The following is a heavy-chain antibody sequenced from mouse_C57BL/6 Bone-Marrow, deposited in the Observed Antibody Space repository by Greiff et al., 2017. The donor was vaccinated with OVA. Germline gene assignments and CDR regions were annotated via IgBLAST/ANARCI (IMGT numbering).Heavy chain of an antibody. CDR2: IHPSDSDT. CDR3: AIEVYSNSIFDY. D-gene: IGHD2-5*01. Sequence: QVQLQQPGAELVKPGASVKVSCKASGYTFTSYWMHWVKQRPGQGLEWIGRIHPSDSDTNYNQKFKGKATLTVDKSSSTSYMQLSILTSEDSAVYFCAIEVYSNSIFDYWGQGTTLTVSS. V-gene: IGHV1-74*01. J-gene: IGHJ2*01. CDR1: GYTFTSYW.